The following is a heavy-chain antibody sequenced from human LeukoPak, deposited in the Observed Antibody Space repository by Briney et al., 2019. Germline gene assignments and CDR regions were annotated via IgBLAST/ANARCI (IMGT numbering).Heavy chain of an antibody. CDR3: AREPSRSGRFDY. Sequence: PSETLSLTCTVSGDSINGDDYYWSWIRQHPGKGLEWIGNIYDSGSPNYNPSLKSRLTISVDTSKNQFSLKLSSVTAADTAVYYCAREPSRSGRFDYWGQGTLVTVSS. V-gene: IGHV4-31*03. J-gene: IGHJ4*02. D-gene: IGHD3-3*01. CDR2: IYDSGSP. CDR1: GDSINGDDYY.